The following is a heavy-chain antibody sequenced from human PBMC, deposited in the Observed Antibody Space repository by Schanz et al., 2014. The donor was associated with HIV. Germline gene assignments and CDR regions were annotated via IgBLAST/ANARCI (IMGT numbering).Heavy chain of an antibody. Sequence: QVQLVQSGAEVKKPGSSVKVSCKASGGTFSSYAISWVRQAPGQGLEWMGRMNPHSSDVGFEQTLQGRVTMTADTSQKTVSMELRDLRSEDTGVYYCARGAAEMATMTPWRYWGQGTLVTVSS. CDR1: GGTFSSYA. CDR3: ARGAAEMATMTPWRY. D-gene: IGHD5-12*01. V-gene: IGHV1-8*02. CDR2: MNPHSSDV. J-gene: IGHJ4*02.